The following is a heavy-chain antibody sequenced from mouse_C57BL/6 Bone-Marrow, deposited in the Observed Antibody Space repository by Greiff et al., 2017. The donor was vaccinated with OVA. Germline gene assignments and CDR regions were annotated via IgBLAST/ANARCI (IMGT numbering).Heavy chain of an antibody. V-gene: IGHV5-16*01. J-gene: IGHJ3*01. CDR1: GFTFSDYY. CDR2: INYDGSST. Sequence: EVKLVESEGGLVQPGSSMKLSCTASGFTFSDYYMAWVRQVPEKGLEWVANINYDGSSTYYLDSLKSRFIISRDNAKNILYLQMSSLKSEDTATYYCARGDYYGFAYWGQGTLVTVSA. D-gene: IGHD1-1*01. CDR3: ARGDYYGFAY.